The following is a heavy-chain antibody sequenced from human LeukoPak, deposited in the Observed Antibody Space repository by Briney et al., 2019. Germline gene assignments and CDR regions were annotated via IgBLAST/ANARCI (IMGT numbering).Heavy chain of an antibody. J-gene: IGHJ4*02. D-gene: IGHD2-2*01. V-gene: IGHV3-23*01. CDR2: ISGSGGST. CDR1: GFTFSSYA. Sequence: GGSLRLSCAASGFTFSSYAMSWVRQAPGKGLEWVSAISGSGGSTYYADSVKGRFTISRDNSKNTLYLQMNSLRAEDTAVYYCAKDGVLGCSSTSRYSGYFDYWGQGTLVTVSS. CDR3: AKDGVLGCSSTSRYSGYFDY.